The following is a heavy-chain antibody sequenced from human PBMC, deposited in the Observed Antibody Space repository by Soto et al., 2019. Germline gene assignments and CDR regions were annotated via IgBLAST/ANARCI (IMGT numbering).Heavy chain of an antibody. Sequence: QVQLVQSGGEVKKPGASVKVSCKASGYTFTIYGINWVRQAPGQGLEWMGWISPDNGNTNYAQKLQGRVTMTTDTSTSTAYRGLRSLRSDDTACDYGARALGYSGCAGRDVGGQGTTVTVSS. V-gene: IGHV1-18*01. CDR1: GYTFTIYG. CDR2: ISPDNGNT. D-gene: IGHD5-12*01. J-gene: IGHJ6*02. CDR3: ARALGYSGCAGRDV.